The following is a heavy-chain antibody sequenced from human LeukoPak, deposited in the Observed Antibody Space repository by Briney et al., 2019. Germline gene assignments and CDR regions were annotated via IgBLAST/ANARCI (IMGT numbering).Heavy chain of an antibody. Sequence: GGSLRLSCAASGFTFSSHAMHWVRQAPGKGLEWVAVISYDGSKKYYADSVKGRFTISRDNSKNTLYLQMNNLRAEDSAVYYCARICNGGTCYFSSIWGQGTMVTVSS. J-gene: IGHJ3*02. V-gene: IGHV3-30-3*01. CDR3: ARICNGGTCYFSSI. D-gene: IGHD2-15*01. CDR2: ISYDGSKK. CDR1: GFTFSSHA.